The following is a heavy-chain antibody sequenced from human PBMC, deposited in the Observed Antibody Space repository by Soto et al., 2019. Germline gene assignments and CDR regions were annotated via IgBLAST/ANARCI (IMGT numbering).Heavy chain of an antibody. D-gene: IGHD6-6*01. J-gene: IGHJ4*02. CDR3: AKDRPVAARNFDY. CDR2: ISTSIDAT. Sequence: GGSLRLSCAASGFAFSNYAMHWVRQAPGKGLEWVSSISTSIDATYYADSVKGRFTISRDDSKNTLYLQMNSLRAEDSAVYYCAKDRPVAARNFDYWAQGTQVTVSS. CDR1: GFAFSNYA. V-gene: IGHV3-23*01.